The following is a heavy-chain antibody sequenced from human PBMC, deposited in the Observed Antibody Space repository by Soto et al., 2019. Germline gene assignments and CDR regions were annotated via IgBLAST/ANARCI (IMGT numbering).Heavy chain of an antibody. Sequence: QVQLQESGPGLVKPSETLSLTCTVSGGSISSYYWSWIRQPPGKGLEWIGYIYYSGSTNYNPSLKSRVTIAVDTSNNQFSLKLSSVTAADTAVYYCARVNRDLLWFGRAPYYYYYMDVWGKGTTVTVSS. CDR1: GGSISSYY. D-gene: IGHD3-10*01. CDR3: ARVNRDLLWFGRAPYYYYYMDV. V-gene: IGHV4-59*01. J-gene: IGHJ6*03. CDR2: IYYSGST.